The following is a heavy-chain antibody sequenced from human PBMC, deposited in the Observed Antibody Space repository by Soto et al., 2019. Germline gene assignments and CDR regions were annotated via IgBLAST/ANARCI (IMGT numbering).Heavy chain of an antibody. Sequence: SETLSLTCTVSGDSIRSTSYYWGWIRQPPGKGLEWIGNVYYSGSTYYNPPLKSRVNISVDTSKNQFSLSLSSVTAADTALYYCARRRPATGTTNYWFDPWGQGTLVTVSS. D-gene: IGHD1-7*01. V-gene: IGHV4-39*01. CDR2: VYYSGST. J-gene: IGHJ5*02. CDR1: GDSIRSTSYY. CDR3: ARRRPATGTTNYWFDP.